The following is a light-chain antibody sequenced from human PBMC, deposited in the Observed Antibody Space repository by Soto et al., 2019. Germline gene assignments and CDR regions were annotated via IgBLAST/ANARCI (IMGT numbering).Light chain of an antibody. CDR2: DVS. CDR3: CSYTSSNTLGV. J-gene: IGLJ2*01. V-gene: IGLV2-14*01. CDR1: SSDVDTYNY. Sequence: QSALTQPASVSGSPGQSITISCTGTSSDVDTYNYVSWYQQYPGKAPKLMIHDVSNRPSGVSNRFSGSKSGNTASLTISGLQAEDEADDYCCSYTSSNTLGVFGGGTKLTVL.